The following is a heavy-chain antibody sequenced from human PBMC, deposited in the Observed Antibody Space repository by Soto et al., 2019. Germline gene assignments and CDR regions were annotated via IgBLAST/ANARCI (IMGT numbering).Heavy chain of an antibody. Sequence: PSETLSLTCAVSGYSISSGYYWVCIRQPPGKGLEWIWSIYHSGSTYYNPSLKSRVTISVDTSKNQFSLKLSSVTAADTAVYYCASRGYYYSFGMDVWDQGTTVTVSS. J-gene: IGHJ6*02. CDR1: GYSISSGYY. CDR2: IYHSGST. CDR3: ASRGYYYSFGMDV. V-gene: IGHV4-38-2*01.